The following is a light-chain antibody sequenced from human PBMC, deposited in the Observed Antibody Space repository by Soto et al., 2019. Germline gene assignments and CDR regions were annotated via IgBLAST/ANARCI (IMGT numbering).Light chain of an antibody. Sequence: QSVLTQPASVSGSPGQSITISCTGTSSDVGGYNYVSWYQQHPGKAPKLMIYAVSNRPSGISNRFSGSKSGNTASLTISGLQAEDEADYYCSTSSSTSTTWVFGGGTQLTVL. J-gene: IGLJ3*02. V-gene: IGLV2-14*01. CDR2: AVS. CDR1: SSDVGGYNY. CDR3: STSSSTSTTWV.